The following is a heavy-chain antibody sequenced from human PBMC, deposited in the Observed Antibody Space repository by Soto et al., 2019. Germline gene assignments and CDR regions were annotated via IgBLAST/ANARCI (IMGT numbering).Heavy chain of an antibody. CDR2: IYWDDDR. J-gene: IGHJ3*01. CDR3: VHHVTGGCFDV. V-gene: IGHV2-5*02. CDR1: GFSLTTNGVG. D-gene: IGHD3-10*02. Sequence: QITLKEAGPTVVKPTQTLTLTCNFSGFSLTTNGVGVGWIRQPPGKALEWLPLIYWDDDRRYSPSLRSRLTISTYSSKSHVVLTLTDMGPVDAATYFCVHHVTGGCFDVWGQGTRVTVSS.